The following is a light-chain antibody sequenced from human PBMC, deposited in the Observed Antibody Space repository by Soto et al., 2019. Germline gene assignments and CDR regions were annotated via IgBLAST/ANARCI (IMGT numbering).Light chain of an antibody. CDR1: SSDVGGYNF. Sequence: QSVLTQPASVSGSPGQSITISCTGTSSDVGGYNFVSWYQQYPGKAPKLMIYDVSNRPSGVSNRFSGSKSGNTASLTISGLQAEDEADYYCSSYTSSSVVFGGGTKLTVL. J-gene: IGLJ2*01. V-gene: IGLV2-14*03. CDR2: DVS. CDR3: SSYTSSSVV.